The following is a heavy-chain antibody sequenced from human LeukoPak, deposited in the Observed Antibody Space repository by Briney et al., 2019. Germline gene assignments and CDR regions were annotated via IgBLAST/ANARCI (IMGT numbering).Heavy chain of an antibody. V-gene: IGHV3-23*01. CDR2: IVGDSSKT. D-gene: IGHD2-21*01. CDR1: GLTFHDYA. Sequence: PGGSLRLSCAISGLTFHDYAMTWVRQAPGKGLEWVSTIVGDSSKTYYADSVKGRFTISRDNSNYMLFLHMNNLRAEDTAIYYRAKQPYNYYYLDVWGKGTTVTVSS. CDR3: AKQPYNYYYLDV. J-gene: IGHJ6*03.